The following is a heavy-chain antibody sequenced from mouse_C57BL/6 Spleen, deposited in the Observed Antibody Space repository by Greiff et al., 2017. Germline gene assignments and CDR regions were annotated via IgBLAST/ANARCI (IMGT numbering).Heavy chain of an antibody. CDR2: INPNNGGT. D-gene: IGHD2-2*01. Sequence: VQLQQSGPALVKPGASVKISCKASGYTFTDYYMNWVKQSHGQSLEWIGDINPNNGGTSYNQKFQGKATLTVDKSSSTAYMELRSLTSEDSAVDYCARGAWLPTFDYWGQGTTLTVSS. J-gene: IGHJ2*01. CDR1: GYTFTDYY. V-gene: IGHV1-26*01. CDR3: ARGAWLPTFDY.